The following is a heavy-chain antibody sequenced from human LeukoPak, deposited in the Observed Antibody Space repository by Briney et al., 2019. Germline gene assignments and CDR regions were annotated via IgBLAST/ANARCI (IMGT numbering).Heavy chain of an antibody. D-gene: IGHD6-13*01. V-gene: IGHV1-2*02. Sequence: GASVKVSCKASGYTFTGYYMHWVRQAPGQGLGWMGWINPNSGGTNYAQKFQGRVTMTRDTSISTAYMELSRLRSDDTAVYYCARDSSSRIATKNNWFDPWGQGTLVTVSS. CDR1: GYTFTGYY. J-gene: IGHJ5*02. CDR3: ARDSSSRIATKNNWFDP. CDR2: INPNSGGT.